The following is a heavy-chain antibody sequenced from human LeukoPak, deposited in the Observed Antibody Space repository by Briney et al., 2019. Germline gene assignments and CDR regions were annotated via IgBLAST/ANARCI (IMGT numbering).Heavy chain of an antibody. D-gene: IGHD3-16*02. J-gene: IGHJ4*02. V-gene: IGHV5-51*01. CDR2: TYPGDSDT. Sequence: GESLKISCKGSGYSFTSYWIGWVRQMPGKGLEWMGITYPGDSDTRYSPSFQGQVTISADKSISTAYLQWSGLKASDTAMYYCARLMITFGGVIVNPIDYWGQGTLVTVSS. CDR3: ARLMITFGGVIVNPIDY. CDR1: GYSFTSYW.